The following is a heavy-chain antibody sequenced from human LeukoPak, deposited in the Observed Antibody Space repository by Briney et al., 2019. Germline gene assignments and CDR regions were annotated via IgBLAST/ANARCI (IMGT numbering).Heavy chain of an antibody. J-gene: IGHJ4*02. CDR2: INPSGGST. D-gene: IGHD6-13*01. V-gene: IGHV1-46*01. CDR3: ARDSSSSWYGFLDS. CDR1: GYAFTSYY. Sequence: WASVKVSCKASGYAFTSYYMHWVRQAPGQGLEWMGIINPSGGSTSYAQKLQGRVTMTTDTSTNMAYMEVRGLRSDDTAVYYCARDSSSSWYGFLDSWGQGTLVTVSS.